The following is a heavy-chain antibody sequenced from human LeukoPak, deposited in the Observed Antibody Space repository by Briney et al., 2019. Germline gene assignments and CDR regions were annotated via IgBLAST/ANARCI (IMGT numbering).Heavy chain of an antibody. Sequence: GESLKISCKCSANSFTSYWIGWVRQMPGKGLEWMRIIYPGDSDTRYSPSFQGQVTISADKSISTAYLQWSSLKASDTAMYYCARHKGDSSSPSYDYIDVWGTGTTVTVSS. V-gene: IGHV5-51*01. J-gene: IGHJ6*03. CDR3: ARHKGDSSSPSYDYIDV. D-gene: IGHD6-13*01. CDR1: ANSFTSYW. CDR2: IYPGDSDT.